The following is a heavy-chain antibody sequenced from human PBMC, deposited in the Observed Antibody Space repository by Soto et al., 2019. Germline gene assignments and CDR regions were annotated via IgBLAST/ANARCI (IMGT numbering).Heavy chain of an antibody. CDR1: GGSISSYY. J-gene: IGHJ4*02. Sequence: SETLSLTCTVSGGSISSYYWSWIRQPPGKGLEWIGYIYYSGNTNYNPSLKSRVTISVDTSKNQFSLKLSSVTAADTAVYYCASLGNDYGDYDVWGQGTLVTVSS. V-gene: IGHV4-59*01. D-gene: IGHD4-17*01. CDR3: ASLGNDYGDYDV. CDR2: IYYSGNT.